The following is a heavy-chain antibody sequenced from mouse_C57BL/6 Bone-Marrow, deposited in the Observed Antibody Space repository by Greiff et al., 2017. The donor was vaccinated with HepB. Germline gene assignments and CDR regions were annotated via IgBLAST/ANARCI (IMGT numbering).Heavy chain of an antibody. V-gene: IGHV1-55*01. CDR2: VFPGSGGS. Sequence: QVQLQQSGAELVKPGASVKMSCRASGYTFTNNWITWVRQRPGQGLEWIGDVFPGSGGSNNNEKFKRRATLTVDTSSSTAYMQLSSLPSEDSAVYYCARDYGSSGGALDYWGQGTSVTVSS. CDR1: GYTFTNNW. J-gene: IGHJ4*01. D-gene: IGHD1-1*01. CDR3: ARDYGSSGGALDY.